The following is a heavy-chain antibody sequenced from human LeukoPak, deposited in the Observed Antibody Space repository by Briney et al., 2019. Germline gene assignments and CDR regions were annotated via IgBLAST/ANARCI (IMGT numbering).Heavy chain of an antibody. CDR3: TYEQRAPYYFDY. D-gene: IGHD3-22*01. J-gene: IGHJ4*02. CDR2: ISYDGSEK. Sequence: GRSLRLSCAASGFTFSSYAVHWVRQAPGKGLEWVALISYDGSEKYYADSVKGRFTISRDNSKNTLYLQMNSLRAEDTAVYYCTYEQRAPYYFDYWGQGTLVTVSS. CDR1: GFTFSSYA. V-gene: IGHV3-30-3*01.